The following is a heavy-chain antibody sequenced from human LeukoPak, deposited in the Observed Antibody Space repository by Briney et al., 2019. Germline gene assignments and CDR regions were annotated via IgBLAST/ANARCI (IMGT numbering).Heavy chain of an antibody. CDR2: ISYDGSNK. CDR3: TRVGYIDEGIDY. Sequence: GGSLRLSCAASGFTFSSYAMHWVRQAPGKGLEWVAVISYDGSNKYYADSVKGRFTISRDNSKNTLYLQMNSLRAEDTAIYYCTRVGYIDEGIDYWGQGALVTVSS. V-gene: IGHV3-30*04. D-gene: IGHD5-24*01. CDR1: GFTFSSYA. J-gene: IGHJ4*02.